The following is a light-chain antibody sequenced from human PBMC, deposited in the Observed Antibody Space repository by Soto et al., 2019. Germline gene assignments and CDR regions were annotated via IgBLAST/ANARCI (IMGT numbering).Light chain of an antibody. CDR3: SSYAGTKTLV. V-gene: IGLV2-8*01. Sequence: QSALTQPASVSGSPGQSITISCTGTSSDVGGYNYVSWYQQHPGKAPKLIIYEVSERPSGVPDRFSGPKSGNTASLTVSGLQAEDEAHYYCSSYAGTKTLVFGGGTKLNVL. CDR1: SSDVGGYNY. J-gene: IGLJ2*01. CDR2: EVS.